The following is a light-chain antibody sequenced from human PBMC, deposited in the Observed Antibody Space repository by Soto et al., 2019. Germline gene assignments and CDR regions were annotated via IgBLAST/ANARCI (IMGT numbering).Light chain of an antibody. J-gene: IGLJ1*01. V-gene: IGLV1-40*01. CDR3: QSYDSSLSGYV. CDR2: GNS. CDR1: SSNIGAGYD. Sequence: QSVLTQPPSVSGAPGQRVTISCTGSSSNIGAGYDVHWYQQLPGTAPKLLISGNSNRPSGVPDRFSGSKSGTSASLAITGLQAEDEADYYCQSYDSSLSGYVFGTGTQVTVL.